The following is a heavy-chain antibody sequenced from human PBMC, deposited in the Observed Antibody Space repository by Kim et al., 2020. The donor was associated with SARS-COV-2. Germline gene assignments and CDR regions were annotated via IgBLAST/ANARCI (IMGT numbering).Heavy chain of an antibody. Sequence: GGSLRLSCAASGFIFSNYAMTWVRQAPGKGLEWVLGISGSVGGRGGNTYYADSVKGRFTISRDNSKNTLYLQMNSLRAEDTAVYHCAKGALGYCSSSSCYTGDYWGQGTLVTVSS. CDR3: AKGALGYCSSSSCYTGDY. CDR1: GFIFSNYA. D-gene: IGHD2-2*02. V-gene: IGHV3-23*01. CDR2: ISGSVGGRGGNT. J-gene: IGHJ4*02.